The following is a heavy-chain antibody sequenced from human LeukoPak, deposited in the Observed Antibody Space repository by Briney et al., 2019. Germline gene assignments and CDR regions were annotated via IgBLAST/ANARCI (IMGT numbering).Heavy chain of an antibody. CDR2: INSDGSST. V-gene: IGHV3-74*01. Sequence: GGSLRLSCAASGFTFSSYWMHWVRQAPGKGLVWVSRINSDGSSTSYADSVKGRFTISRDNAKNTLYLQMNSLRAEDTAVYYWASSLVGSSIPIWGQGTLVTASS. CDR1: GFTFSSYW. D-gene: IGHD6-6*01. CDR3: ASSLVGSSIPI. J-gene: IGHJ4*02.